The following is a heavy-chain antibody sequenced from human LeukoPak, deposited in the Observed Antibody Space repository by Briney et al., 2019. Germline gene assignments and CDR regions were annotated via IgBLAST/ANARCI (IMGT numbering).Heavy chain of an antibody. Sequence: GGSLRLSCAASGFTFSSYGMHWVRQAPGKGLEWVAFIRYDGSNKYYADSVKGRFTISRDNSKNTLYLQMNSLRAEDTAVYYCAKEEVTMIVVVRVSSAFDIWGQGTMVTVSS. CDR1: GFTFSSYG. CDR3: AKEEVTMIVVVRVSSAFDI. V-gene: IGHV3-30*02. CDR2: IRYDGSNK. J-gene: IGHJ3*02. D-gene: IGHD3-22*01.